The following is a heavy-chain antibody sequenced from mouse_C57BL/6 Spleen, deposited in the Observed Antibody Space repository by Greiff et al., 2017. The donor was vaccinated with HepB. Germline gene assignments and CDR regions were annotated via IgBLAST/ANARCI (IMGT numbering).Heavy chain of an antibody. CDR2: IDPSDSYT. D-gene: IGHD2-4*01. CDR1: GYTFTSYW. V-gene: IGHV1-59*01. CDR3: ARWGDYDDPYDAMDY. Sequence: QVQLQQPGAELVRPGTSVKLSCKASGYTFTSYWMHWVKQRPGQGLEWIGVIDPSDSYTNYNQKFKGKATLTVDTSSSTAYMQLSSLTSEDSAVYYCARWGDYDDPYDAMDYWGQGTSVTVSS. J-gene: IGHJ4*01.